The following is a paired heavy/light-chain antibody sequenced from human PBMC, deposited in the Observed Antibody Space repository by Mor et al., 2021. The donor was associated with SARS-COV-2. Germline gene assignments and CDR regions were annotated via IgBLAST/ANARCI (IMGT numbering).Light chain of an antibody. CDR3: QQHNNWPLT. CDR2: GAS. J-gene: IGKJ4*01. V-gene: IGKV3-15*01. CDR1: QSVSSN. Sequence: EIVMTQSPATLSVSPGQRATLSCRASQSVSSNLAWYQQKPGQAPRLLIFGASTRATGIPARFSGSGSGTEFTLTISSLQSEDFAVYYCQQHNNWPLTFGGGTKVEIK.
Heavy chain of an antibody. Sequence: EVQLVESGGGLVQPGGSLRLSCAASGFAFSSYWMSWVRQAPGKGLEWVANIKEDGSDKYYVDSLKGRFTISRDNAKNSLYLQMNSLRVDDTAVYFCARDLTFSSSWVLGYMDVWGKGTTVTVSS. CDR2: IKEDGSDK. V-gene: IGHV3-7*03. CDR1: GFAFSSYW. J-gene: IGHJ6*03. CDR3: ARDLTFSSSWVLGYMDV. D-gene: IGHD6-13*01.